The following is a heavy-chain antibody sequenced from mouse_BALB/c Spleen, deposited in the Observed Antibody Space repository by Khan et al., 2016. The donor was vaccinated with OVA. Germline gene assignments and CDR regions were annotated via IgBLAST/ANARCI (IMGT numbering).Heavy chain of an antibody. CDR3: IRSGYASCAY. Sequence: QVQLQQSGAELVKTGASVKLSCKASGYTFSSYYLYWVKQRPGQGLEWIGEINPSNGGSNFNEKFKSKATLTVDKSSYTAYMQLSSLTSEDSAVYYCIRSGYASCAYWGQGTLVTVSA. CDR2: INPSNGGS. CDR1: GYTFSSYY. D-gene: IGHD3-2*02. V-gene: IGHV1S81*02. J-gene: IGHJ3*01.